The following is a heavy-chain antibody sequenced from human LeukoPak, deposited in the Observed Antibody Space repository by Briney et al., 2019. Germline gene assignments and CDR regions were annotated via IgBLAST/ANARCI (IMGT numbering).Heavy chain of an antibody. CDR2: RKQDGSEK. J-gene: IGHJ5*02. D-gene: IGHD2-15*01. CDR3: ARDFSGGLWFDP. V-gene: IGHV3-7*03. Sequence: GGPLRLSCAASGLTFSSYWMSWVRQAPGKGREGVANRKQDGSEKYYVDSVKGRFTISRDNAKNSLYLQMNSLRAEDTAVYYCARDFSGGLWFDPWGQGTLVTVSS. CDR1: GLTFSSYW.